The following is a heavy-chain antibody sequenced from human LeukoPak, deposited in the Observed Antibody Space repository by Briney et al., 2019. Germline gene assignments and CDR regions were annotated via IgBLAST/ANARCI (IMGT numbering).Heavy chain of an antibody. CDR1: GFTFSGSA. CDR3: SGSYVYNWFDP. Sequence: GGSLRLSCAASGFTFSGSAMHWVRQASGKGLEWVGRIRSKANSYATAYAASVKGRFTISRDDSKNTAYLQMNSLKTKDTAVYYCSGSYVYNWFDPWGQGTLVTVSS. CDR2: IRSKANSYAT. D-gene: IGHD3-10*01. V-gene: IGHV3-73*01. J-gene: IGHJ5*02.